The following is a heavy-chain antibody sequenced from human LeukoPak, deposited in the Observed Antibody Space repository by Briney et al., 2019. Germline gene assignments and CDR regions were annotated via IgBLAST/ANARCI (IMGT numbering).Heavy chain of an antibody. CDR3: ASRSGSTPYYFDY. CDR1: GYTFTSQG. J-gene: IGHJ4*02. CDR2: INTYNGKT. D-gene: IGHD3-3*01. V-gene: IGHV1-18*01. Sequence: ASVKVSCKASGYTFTSQGISWVRQAPGQGLEWMGWINTYNGKTNYAQKFQGRVTMTADTSTSTAYLELRSLRSDDTAVYYRASRSGSTPYYFDYWGQGTLVTVSS.